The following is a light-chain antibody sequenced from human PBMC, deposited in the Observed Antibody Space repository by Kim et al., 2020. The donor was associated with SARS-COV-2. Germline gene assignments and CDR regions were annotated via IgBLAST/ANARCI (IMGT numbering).Light chain of an antibody. V-gene: IGLV1-40*01. Sequence: QSVLTQPPSVSEAPGQRVILSCAGSTSNIGAGYDVHWYQQRPGTAPKLLIFGNNNRPSGVSDRFSGSKSGTSASLAITGLHADDEADYYCQSYDKSLGGWRIFGGGTQLTVL. CDR3: QSYDKSLGGWRI. J-gene: IGLJ2*01. CDR2: GNN. CDR1: TSNIGAGYD.